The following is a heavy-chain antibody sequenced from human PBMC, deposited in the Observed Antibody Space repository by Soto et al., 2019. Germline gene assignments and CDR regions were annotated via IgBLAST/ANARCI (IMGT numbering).Heavy chain of an antibody. CDR1: GYTFTSSG. CDR3: ARAFFYQGSGSRGYSCGAFDF. D-gene: IGHD3-22*01. V-gene: IGHV1-18*01. CDR2: IRANTGSS. J-gene: IGHJ3*01. Sequence: QVQLVQSGAEVKKPGASVKVSCKASGYTFTSSGMSWVRQAPGQGLEWMGWIRANTGSSEYAQRFKGRVTITTDRSTSIDYMGLRSLRSADTAVDYGARAFFYQGSGSRGYSCGAFDFWGPGTLVTVSS.